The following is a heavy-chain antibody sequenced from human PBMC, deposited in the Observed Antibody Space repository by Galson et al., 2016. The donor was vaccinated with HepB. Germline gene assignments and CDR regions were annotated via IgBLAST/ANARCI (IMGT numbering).Heavy chain of an antibody. CDR3: VRVTDARPGYGMDV. D-gene: IGHD2-2*01. J-gene: IGHJ6*02. V-gene: IGHV4-59*01. Sequence: ETLSLTCTVSGGSLSSYYWTWVRQPPGNGLEWIGYNYYSEITEYTPSLSSRVTISVDPFKNQISLRLRSVTAADTAVHYCVRVTDARPGYGMDVWGQGTTVIVSS. CDR1: GGSLSSYY. CDR2: NYYSEIT.